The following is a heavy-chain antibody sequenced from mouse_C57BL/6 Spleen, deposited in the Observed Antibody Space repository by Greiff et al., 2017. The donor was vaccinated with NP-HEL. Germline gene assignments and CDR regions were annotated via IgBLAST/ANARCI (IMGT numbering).Heavy chain of an antibody. CDR3: ARRSSGYGMDY. D-gene: IGHD3-2*02. CDR2: IYPGSGNT. V-gene: IGHV1-76*01. CDR1: GYTFTDYY. J-gene: IGHJ4*01. Sequence: QVQLKESGAELVRPGASVKLSCKASGYTFTDYYINWVKQRPGQGLEWIARIYPGSGNTYYNEKFKGKATLTAEKSSSTAYMQLSSLTSEDSAVYFCARRSSGYGMDYWGQGTSVTVSS.